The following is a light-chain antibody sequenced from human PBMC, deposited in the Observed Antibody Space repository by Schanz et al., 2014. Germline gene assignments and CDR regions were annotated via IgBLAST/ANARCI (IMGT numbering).Light chain of an antibody. CDR1: SSDVGGYNY. CDR3: SSYTSSSPWV. V-gene: IGLV2-11*01. CDR2: DVT. Sequence: QSALTQPRSVSGSPGQSVTISCTGTSSDVGGYNYVSWYQQHPGKAPKLMIYDVTKRPSGVPDRFSASKSGNTASLTVTGLQAEDEADYYCSSYTSSSPWVFGGGTQLTVL. J-gene: IGLJ3*02.